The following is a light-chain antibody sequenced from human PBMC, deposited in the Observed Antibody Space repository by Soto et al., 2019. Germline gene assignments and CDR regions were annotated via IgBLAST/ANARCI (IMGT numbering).Light chain of an antibody. CDR2: GAS. CDR1: QSVSST. CDR3: QQYNDWLT. Sequence: EIVITQSPDTLSVCPGERATLFCRASQSVSSTVSWYQQTPGRAPRLRIYGASTRATGIPARFSGSGSGTEFTLTISSLQSEDFTVYYCQQYNDWLTFGGGTNVDI. V-gene: IGKV3-15*01. J-gene: IGKJ4*01.